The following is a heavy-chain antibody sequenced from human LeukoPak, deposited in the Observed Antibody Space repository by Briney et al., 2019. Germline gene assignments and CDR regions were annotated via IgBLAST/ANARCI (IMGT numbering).Heavy chain of an antibody. CDR3: ARNACVWGSYRYSFDP. CDR1: GYTFTSYG. D-gene: IGHD3-16*02. J-gene: IGHJ5*02. Sequence: ASVKVSCKASGYTFTSYGISWVRQAPGQGLEWMGWISAYNGNTNYAQKLQGRVTMTTDTSTSTAYMELRSLRSDDTAVYYCARNACVWGSYRYSFDPWGQGTLVTVSS. CDR2: ISAYNGNT. V-gene: IGHV1-18*01.